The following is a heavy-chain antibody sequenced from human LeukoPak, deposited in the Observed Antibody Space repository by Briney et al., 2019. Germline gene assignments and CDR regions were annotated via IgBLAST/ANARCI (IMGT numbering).Heavy chain of an antibody. CDR2: IYTSGST. J-gene: IGHJ4*02. Sequence: PSETLSLTCTVSGGSISSGSYYWSWIRQPAGKGLEWIGRIYTSGSTNYNPSLKSRVTISVDTSKNQFSLKLSSVTAADTAVYYCARGRNYYGSGSYYFVSVNPEYYFDYWGQGTLVTVSS. V-gene: IGHV4-61*02. CDR1: GGSISSGSYY. CDR3: ARGRNYYGSGSYYFVSVNPEYYFDY. D-gene: IGHD3-10*01.